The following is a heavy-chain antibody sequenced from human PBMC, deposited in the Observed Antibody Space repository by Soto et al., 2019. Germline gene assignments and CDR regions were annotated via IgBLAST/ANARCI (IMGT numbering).Heavy chain of an antibody. V-gene: IGHV3-53*01. J-gene: IGHJ5*02. CDR3: AKNQGVELVPLATVDWFDP. Sequence: GGSLRLSCAASGFSVSSIHMSWVRQTPGKGLEWVSVIHGNGAIYYADSVKGRFTISRDNSNNTVHLQMNGLRAEDTAVYHCAKNQGVELVPLATVDWFDPWGQGSVVTASS. CDR1: GFSVSSIH. CDR2: IHGNGAI. D-gene: IGHD1-1*01.